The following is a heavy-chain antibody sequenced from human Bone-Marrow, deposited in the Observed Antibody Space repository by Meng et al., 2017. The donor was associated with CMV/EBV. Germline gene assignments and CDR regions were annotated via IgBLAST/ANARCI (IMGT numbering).Heavy chain of an antibody. D-gene: IGHD4-17*01. V-gene: IGHV3-21*01. Sequence: GGSLRLSCAASGFIFNGYTMNWVRQAPGKGLEWVSSITSESTDSSHIYYADSVKGRFTVSRDNAKNSLYLQMNSLRAEDTAVYYCARDVNGDYSRGFRTSGVGWYDPWGQTTL. CDR2: ITSESTDSSHI. CDR1: GFIFNGYT. J-gene: IGHJ5*02. CDR3: ARDVNGDYSRGFRTSGVGWYDP.